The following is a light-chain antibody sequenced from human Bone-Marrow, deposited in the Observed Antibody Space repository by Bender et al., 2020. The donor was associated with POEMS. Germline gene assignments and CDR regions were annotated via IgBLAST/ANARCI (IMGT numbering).Light chain of an antibody. CDR1: SRDVGTYNL. CDR2: GGN. CDR3: CSYAGIRTYV. Sequence: QSALIQPASVSGSPGQSITISCTGTSRDVGTYNLVSWYQQHPGRAPQRIIYGGNKRPSGTSDRFSGSQSGNTASLTISGLQAEDEADYYCCSYAGIRTYVFGSGTKVTVL. J-gene: IGLJ1*01. V-gene: IGLV2-23*01.